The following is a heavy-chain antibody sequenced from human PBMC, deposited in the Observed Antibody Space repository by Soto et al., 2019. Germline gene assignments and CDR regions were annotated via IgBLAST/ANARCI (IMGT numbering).Heavy chain of an antibody. CDR3: ARDWIDCSGGSCYYFPIGYFQH. Sequence: GGSLRLSFAASGRTFSSSAMHWVRQAPGKGLQWLAVISYDGSDTYYVDSVKGRYSICRDSISHTLYLRMNSLRSEDPAVYYCARDWIDCSGGSCYYFPIGYFQHRGQGTLVTACS. CDR2: ISYDGSDT. D-gene: IGHD2-15*01. CDR1: GRTFSSSA. V-gene: IGHV3-30-3*01. J-gene: IGHJ1*01.